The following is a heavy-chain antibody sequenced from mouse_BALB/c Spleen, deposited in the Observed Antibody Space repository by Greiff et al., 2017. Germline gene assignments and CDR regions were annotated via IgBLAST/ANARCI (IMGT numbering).Heavy chain of an antibody. Sequence: EVKLVESGGGLVKPGGSLKLSCAASGFTFSSYAMSWVRQTPEKRLEWVASISSGGSTYYPDSVKGRFTISRDTARNLLYLQMSSLRAEDTAMYYCAREKESTLWYFDYWGPGTTLTVSS. V-gene: IGHV5-6-5*01. J-gene: IGHJ2*01. CDR3: AREKESTLWYFDY. CDR2: ISSGGST. CDR1: GFTFSSYA. D-gene: IGHD6-1*01.